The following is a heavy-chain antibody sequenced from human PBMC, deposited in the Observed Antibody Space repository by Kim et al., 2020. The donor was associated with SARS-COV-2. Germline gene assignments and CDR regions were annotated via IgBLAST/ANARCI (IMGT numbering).Heavy chain of an antibody. J-gene: IGHJ1*01. D-gene: IGHD6-19*01. CDR1: GFSFNNYA. CDR2: SRDSGGGR. CDR3: AKVTSGSSGSFEYFQY. V-gene: IGHV3-23*01. Sequence: GGSLRLSCAASGFSFNNYAMSWGRQAPGKGLGWVSGSRDSGGGREYADSVKGRFSISRDNSKNTLYLQMDSLRAEDTAVYYCAKVTSGSSGSFEYFQYWGQGTLVTVSS.